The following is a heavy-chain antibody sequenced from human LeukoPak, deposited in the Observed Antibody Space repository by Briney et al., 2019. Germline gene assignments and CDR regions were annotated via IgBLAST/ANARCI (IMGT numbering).Heavy chain of an antibody. J-gene: IGHJ6*02. V-gene: IGHV4-31*03. CDR2: IYYSGST. CDR1: GDSISSGGYY. Sequence: SETLSLTCTVSGDSISSGGYYWSWIRQHPGKGLEWIGYIYYSGSTYYNPSLKSRVTISVDTSKNQFPLKLSSVTAADTAVYYCARDGSRRSANLLYYYYYGMDVWGQGTTVTVSS. CDR3: ARDGSRRSANLLYYYYYGMDV.